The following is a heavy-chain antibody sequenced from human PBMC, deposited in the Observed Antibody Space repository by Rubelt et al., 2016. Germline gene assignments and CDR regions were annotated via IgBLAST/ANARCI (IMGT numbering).Heavy chain of an antibody. CDR1: GFTFSSYG. CDR2: IWYDGSNK. V-gene: IGHV3-33*01. CDR3: EGYCSGGSCQLYYGMDV. D-gene: IGHD2-15*01. Sequence: QVQLVESGGGVVQPGRSLRLSCAASGFTFSSYGMHWVRQAPGKGLEWVAVIWYDGSNKYYADSVKGRFPISSDHSNNTLYLRMNSLRAEDTAVYYCEGYCSGGSCQLYYGMDVWGQGTTVTVSS. J-gene: IGHJ6*02.